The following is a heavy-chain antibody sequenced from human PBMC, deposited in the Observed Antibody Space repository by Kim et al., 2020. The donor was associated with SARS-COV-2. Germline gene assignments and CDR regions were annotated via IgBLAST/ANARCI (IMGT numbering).Heavy chain of an antibody. CDR3: ARGPKWYSSSWYVGLYYYGMDV. CDR1: GFTFSSYG. Sequence: GGSLRLSCAASGFTFSSYGMHWVRQAPGKGLEWVAVIWYDGSNKYYADSVKGRFTISRDNSKNTLYLQMNSLRAEDTAVYYCARGPKWYSSSWYVGLYYYGMDVWGQGTTVTVSS. V-gene: IGHV3-33*01. CDR2: IWYDGSNK. J-gene: IGHJ6*02. D-gene: IGHD6-13*01.